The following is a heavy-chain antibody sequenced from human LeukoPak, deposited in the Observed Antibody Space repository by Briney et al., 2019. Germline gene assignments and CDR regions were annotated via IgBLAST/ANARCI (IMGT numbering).Heavy chain of an antibody. D-gene: IGHD3-16*01. J-gene: IGHJ4*02. CDR1: GGSISSSSYY. Sequence: ETLSLTCTVSGGSISSSSYYWGWIRQPPGKGLEWIGEINHSGSTNYNPSLKSRVTISVDTSKNQFSLKLSSVTAADTAVYYCARDFTRGGKGRFDYWGQGTLVTVSS. CDR2: INHSGST. V-gene: IGHV4-39*07. CDR3: ARDFTRGGKGRFDY.